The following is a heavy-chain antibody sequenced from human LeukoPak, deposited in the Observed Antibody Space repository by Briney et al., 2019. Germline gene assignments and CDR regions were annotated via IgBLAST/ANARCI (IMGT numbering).Heavy chain of an antibody. D-gene: IGHD3-3*01. J-gene: IGHJ4*02. CDR1: GGTFSSYA. Sequence: SVKVSCKASGGTFSSYAISWVRQAPGQGLEWMGGITPIFGTANYAQKFQGRVTITTDESTSTAYMELSSLRSEDTAVYYCARGSRYDFWSGYYPTFDYWGQGTLVTVSS. CDR3: ARGSRYDFWSGYYPTFDY. CDR2: ITPIFGTA. V-gene: IGHV1-69*05.